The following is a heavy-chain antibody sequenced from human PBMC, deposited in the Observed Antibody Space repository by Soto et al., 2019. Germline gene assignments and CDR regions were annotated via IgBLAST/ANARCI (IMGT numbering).Heavy chain of an antibody. V-gene: IGHV4-30-2*01. CDR1: NGSVSSGTYS. CDR2: IYYSGTT. Sequence: ASETLSLTCTVSNGSVSSGTYSWSWVRQPPGKGLEWIGYIYYSGTTYYTPSLKSRLTMSMDRANDHFSLNLTSVTAADTAVYFYARGHYYYGMDVWGQGITVTVSS. CDR3: ARGHYYYGMDV. J-gene: IGHJ6*02.